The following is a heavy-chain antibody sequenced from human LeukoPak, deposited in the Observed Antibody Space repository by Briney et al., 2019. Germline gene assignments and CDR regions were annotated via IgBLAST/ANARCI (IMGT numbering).Heavy chain of an antibody. V-gene: IGHV4-59*08. D-gene: IGHD4-17*01. CDR3: ARHKTTVTTVDY. CDR2: IYNSGST. Sequence: PETPSLTCTVSGGSISSYYWSWIRQPPGKGLEWIGYIYNSGSTNYNPSLKSRVTISVDTSKNQFSLKLSSVTAADTAVYYCARHKTTVTTVDYWGQGTLVTASS. CDR1: GGSISSYY. J-gene: IGHJ4*02.